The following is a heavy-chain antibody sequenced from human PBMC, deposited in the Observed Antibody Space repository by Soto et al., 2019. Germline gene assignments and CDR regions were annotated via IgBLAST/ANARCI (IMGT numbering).Heavy chain of an antibody. Sequence: SETLSLTCTVSGGSISSGDYYWSWIRQPPGKGLEWIGYIYYSGSTYYNPSLKSRVTISVDTSKNQFSLKLSSVTAADTAVYYCAGGHSVSFFDYWGQGTLVPSPQ. D-gene: IGHD3-16*01. CDR1: GGSISSGDYY. CDR3: AGGHSVSFFDY. CDR2: IYYSGST. J-gene: IGHJ4*02. V-gene: IGHV4-30-4*01.